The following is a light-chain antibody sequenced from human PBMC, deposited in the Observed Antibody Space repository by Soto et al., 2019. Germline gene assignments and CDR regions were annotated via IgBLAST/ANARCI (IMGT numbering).Light chain of an antibody. CDR3: QQYSSSPSGT. CDR2: GAS. CDR1: QTIKSTS. J-gene: IGKJ1*01. Sequence: EIVLTQSPGTLSLSPGERATLSCRASQTIKSTSLAWYQQRPGQAPSLLIYGASSRATGIPDRFSGSGSGTDFTLTISRLEPEDFAVYYCQQYSSSPSGTFGQGTKVDIK. V-gene: IGKV3-20*01.